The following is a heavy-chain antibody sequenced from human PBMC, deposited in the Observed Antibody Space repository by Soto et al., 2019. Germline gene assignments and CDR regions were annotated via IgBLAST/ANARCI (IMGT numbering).Heavy chain of an antibody. CDR1: GGTFSSDS. CDR3: APHTLDTGMPSGY. J-gene: IGHJ4*02. Sequence: ASVKVSCKASGGTFSSDSFSWVRQAPGQGLEWMGGIIPMFDTPIYAQKFQDRVTITADESTSTAYMQLSSLRSGDTAVYYCAPHTLDTGMPSGYWGQGTLVTVSS. D-gene: IGHD5-18*01. CDR2: IIPMFDTP. V-gene: IGHV1-69*13.